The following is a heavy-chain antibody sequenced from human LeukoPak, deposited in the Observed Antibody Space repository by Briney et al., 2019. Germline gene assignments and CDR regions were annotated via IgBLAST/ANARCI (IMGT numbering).Heavy chain of an antibody. CDR3: ARLPGRHYYYGMDV. V-gene: IGHV1-69*04. CDR1: GGTFSSYA. CDR2: IIPILGIA. Sequence: PVKVSCKASGGTFSSYATSWVRQAPGQGLEWMGRIIPILGIANYAQKFQGRVTITADKSTSTAYMELSSLRSEDTAVYYCARLPGRHYYYGMDVWGQGTTVTVSS. D-gene: IGHD1-1*01. J-gene: IGHJ6*02.